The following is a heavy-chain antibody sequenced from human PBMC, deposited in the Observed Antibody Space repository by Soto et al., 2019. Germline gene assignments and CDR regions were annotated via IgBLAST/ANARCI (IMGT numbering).Heavy chain of an antibody. Sequence: PSETLSLTWTVSGGSISSYYWSWIRQPPGKGLEWIGYIYYSGSTNYNPSLKSRVTISVDTSKNQFSLKLSSVTAADTAVYYCARYIVVVTASAFDIWGQGTMVTVS. CDR3: ARYIVVVTASAFDI. CDR2: IYYSGST. J-gene: IGHJ3*02. CDR1: GGSISSYY. D-gene: IGHD2-21*02. V-gene: IGHV4-59*01.